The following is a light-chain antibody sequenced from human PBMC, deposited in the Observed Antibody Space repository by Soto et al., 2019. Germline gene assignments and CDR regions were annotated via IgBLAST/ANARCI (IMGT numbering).Light chain of an antibody. J-gene: IGKJ2*01. CDR1: QSVNSY. CDR2: DAS. CDR3: HQRSDWPRT. V-gene: IGKV3-11*01. Sequence: EIVLTQSPATLSLSPGERDTLSCRASQSVNSYLAWYQQRPGQAPRLLIYDASSRATGIAARFSGSGSGTDFSLTIIRREPEACAVYYCHQRSDWPRTFGQGTKLE.